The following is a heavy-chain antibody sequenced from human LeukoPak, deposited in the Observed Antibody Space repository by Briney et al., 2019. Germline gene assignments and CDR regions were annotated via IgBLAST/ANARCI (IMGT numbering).Heavy chain of an antibody. Sequence: ASVKVSCKASGYTFTSYDINWVRQATGQGLEWMGWMNPNSGNTGYAQKFQGRVTRTRNTSISTAYMELSSLRSEDTAVYYCARNKLGRGDAFDIWGQGTMVTVSS. CDR2: MNPNSGNT. CDR1: GYTFTSYD. J-gene: IGHJ3*02. CDR3: ARNKLGRGDAFDI. V-gene: IGHV1-8*01. D-gene: IGHD7-27*01.